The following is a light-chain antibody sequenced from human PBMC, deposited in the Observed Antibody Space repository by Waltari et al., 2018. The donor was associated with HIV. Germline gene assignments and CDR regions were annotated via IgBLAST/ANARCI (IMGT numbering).Light chain of an antibody. CDR3: QQYNKYSRA. Sequence: DIQMTQSPSTLSASVGDRATITCRASQSIDIWLAWYQQKSGKAPKLLMYRASNLESGVPSRFSGSGSGTEFTLTINGLQPDDFATYYCQQYNKYSRAFGQGTKVEIK. CDR1: QSIDIW. V-gene: IGKV1-5*03. CDR2: RAS. J-gene: IGKJ1*01.